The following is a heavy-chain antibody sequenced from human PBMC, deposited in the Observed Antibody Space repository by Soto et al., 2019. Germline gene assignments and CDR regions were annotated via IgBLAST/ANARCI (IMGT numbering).Heavy chain of an antibody. D-gene: IGHD5-18*01. CDR1: GGSISSGGYY. CDR3: VCIFSGGYSYGFYCYGMDV. J-gene: IGHJ6*02. Sequence: NPSETLSLTCTVSGGSISSGGYYWSWIRQHPGKGLEWIGYIYYSGSTYYNPSLKSRVTISVDTSKNQFSLKLSSVTAADTAMYYCVCIFSGGYSYGFYCYGMDVWGQGTTVTAP. V-gene: IGHV4-31*03. CDR2: IYYSGST.